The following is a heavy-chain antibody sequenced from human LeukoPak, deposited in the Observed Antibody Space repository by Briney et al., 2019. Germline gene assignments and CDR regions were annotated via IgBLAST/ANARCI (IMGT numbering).Heavy chain of an antibody. D-gene: IGHD6-13*01. Sequence: PGGSLRLSCADSGFTFSSYAMSWVRQAPGKGLEWVSGISGSGGSTYYADSVKGRFTIARDNSKNTLYLQMNSLRAEDTAVYYCAKDPEQQLDYNWLDSWGQGTLVTVSS. J-gene: IGHJ5*01. V-gene: IGHV3-23*01. CDR3: AKDPEQQLDYNWLDS. CDR2: ISGSGGST. CDR1: GFTFSSYA.